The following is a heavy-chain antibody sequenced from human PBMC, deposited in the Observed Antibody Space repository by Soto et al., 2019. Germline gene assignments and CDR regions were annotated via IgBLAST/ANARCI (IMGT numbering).Heavy chain of an antibody. Sequence: GASVKVSCKASGYTFTDYYIQWVRQAPGQGLEWMGWINPNSGGTDYAQKFQGRVTMTRDTSTSTVYMELSSLRSEDTAVYYCARDYYDGTGYSGYYYYGMDVWGQGTTVTVSS. J-gene: IGHJ6*02. D-gene: IGHD3-22*01. CDR1: GYTFTDYY. V-gene: IGHV1-2*02. CDR2: INPNSGGT. CDR3: ARDYYDGTGYSGYYYYGMDV.